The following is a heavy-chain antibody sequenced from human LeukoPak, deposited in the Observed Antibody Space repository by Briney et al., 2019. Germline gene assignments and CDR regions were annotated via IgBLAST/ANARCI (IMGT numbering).Heavy chain of an antibody. V-gene: IGHV4-34*01. D-gene: IGHD3-3*01. CDR3: AESAHDLLFFDY. Sequence: SETLSLTCAVYGGSFSGYYWGWIRQPPGKGLEWIGEINQSGITNYNPSLKSRVTISVDTSKSQFSLKLSSVTAADTAVYYCAESAHDLLFFDYWGQGTLVTVSS. CDR2: INQSGIT. CDR1: GGSFSGYY. J-gene: IGHJ4*02.